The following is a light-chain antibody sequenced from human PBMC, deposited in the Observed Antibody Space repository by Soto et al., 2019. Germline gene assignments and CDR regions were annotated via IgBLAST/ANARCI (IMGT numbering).Light chain of an antibody. CDR1: SSDVGAYYY. CDR2: DVS. V-gene: IGLV2-14*03. Sequence: QSVLTQPASVSGSPGQSITISCTGTSSDVGAYYYVSWYQQHPGKAPKLIIYDVSNRPSGASPRFSGSKSGNTASLIFFGLQAEDEADYFCSSYTGGTTFYVFGTGTKVTVL. J-gene: IGLJ1*01. CDR3: SSYTGGTTFYV.